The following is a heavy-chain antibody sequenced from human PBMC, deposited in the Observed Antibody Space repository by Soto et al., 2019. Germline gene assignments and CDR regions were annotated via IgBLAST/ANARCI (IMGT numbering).Heavy chain of an antibody. Sequence: QVQLVESGGGVVQPGRSLRLSCAASGFTFSNYGMHWVRQAPGKGLEWVAVISYHGSDKYYADSVKGRFTISRDNSKNTLYLQMDSLRAEDTAVSYCAVDHLTTTVTTVGYWGQGTLVTVSS. CDR3: AVDHLTTTVTTVGY. V-gene: IGHV3-30*03. CDR2: ISYHGSDK. D-gene: IGHD4-17*01. J-gene: IGHJ4*02. CDR1: GFTFSNYG.